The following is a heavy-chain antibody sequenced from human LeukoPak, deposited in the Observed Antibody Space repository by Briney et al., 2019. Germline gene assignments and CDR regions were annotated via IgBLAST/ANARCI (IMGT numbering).Heavy chain of an antibody. CDR3: ARVSPYSSSWYDY. V-gene: IGHV3-30*03. CDR1: GFIFNSYS. CDR2: ISYDGSNK. J-gene: IGHJ4*02. D-gene: IGHD6-13*01. Sequence: GGSLRLSCAGSGFIFNSYSMNWVRQAPGKGLEWVAVISYDGSNKYYADSVKGRFTISRDNSKNTLYLQMNSLRAEDTAVYYCARVSPYSSSWYDYWGQGTLVTVSS.